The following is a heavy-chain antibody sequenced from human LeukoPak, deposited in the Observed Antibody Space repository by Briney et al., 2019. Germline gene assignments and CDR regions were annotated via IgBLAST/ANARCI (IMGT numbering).Heavy chain of an antibody. CDR3: ARGRGSGSYYHYFDY. CDR2: IYYSGST. J-gene: IGHJ4*02. CDR1: GGSISSSSYY. Sequence: SETLSLTCTVSGGSISSSSYYWGWIRQPPGKGLEWIGSIYYSGSTYYNPSLKSRVTISVDTSKNQFSLKLSSVTAADTAVYYCARGRGSGSYYHYFDYWGQGTLVTVSS. D-gene: IGHD3-10*01. V-gene: IGHV4-39*07.